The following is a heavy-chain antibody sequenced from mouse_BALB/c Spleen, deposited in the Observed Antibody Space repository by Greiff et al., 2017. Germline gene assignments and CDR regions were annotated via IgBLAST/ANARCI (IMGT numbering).Heavy chain of an antibody. J-gene: IGHJ4*01. CDR1: GFTFSSYG. D-gene: IGHD1-1*01. CDR2: INSNGGST. V-gene: IGHV5-6-3*01. Sequence: EVKVVESGGGLVQPGGSLKLSCAASGFTFSSYGMSWVRQTPDKRLELVATINSNGGSTYYPDSVKGRFTISRDNAKNTLYLQMSSLKSEDTAMYYCARDYYGSSYGYAMDYWGQGTSVTVSS. CDR3: ARDYYGSSYGYAMDY.